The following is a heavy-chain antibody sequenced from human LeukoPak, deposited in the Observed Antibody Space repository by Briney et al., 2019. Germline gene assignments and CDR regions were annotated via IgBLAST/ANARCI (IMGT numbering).Heavy chain of an antibody. Sequence: SETLSLTCAVYGGSFNGYYWSWIRQPPGKWLEWIGEINHSGSPNYNPSLKSRVTISVDTSKNQFSLKLSSVTAADTAVYYCARGYYDSSGYPYYFDYWGQGTLVTVSS. CDR2: INHSGSP. CDR1: GGSFNGYY. V-gene: IGHV4-34*01. J-gene: IGHJ4*02. D-gene: IGHD3-22*01. CDR3: ARGYYDSSGYPYYFDY.